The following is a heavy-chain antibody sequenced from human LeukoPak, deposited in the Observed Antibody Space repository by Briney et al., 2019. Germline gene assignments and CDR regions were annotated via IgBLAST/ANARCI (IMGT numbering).Heavy chain of an antibody. D-gene: IGHD2-2*03. Sequence: GRSLRLSCAASGFTFSSYGMHWVRQAPSKGLEWVAFIRYDGSNKYYADSVKGRFTISRDNSKNTLYLQMNSLRAEDTAVYYCAKDGLDIVVVPAAISAYYYYMDVWGKGTTVTVSS. CDR2: IRYDGSNK. V-gene: IGHV3-30*02. CDR1: GFTFSSYG. CDR3: AKDGLDIVVVPAAISAYYYYMDV. J-gene: IGHJ6*03.